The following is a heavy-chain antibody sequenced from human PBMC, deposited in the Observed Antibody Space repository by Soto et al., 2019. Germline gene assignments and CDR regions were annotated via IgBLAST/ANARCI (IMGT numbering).Heavy chain of an antibody. D-gene: IGHD3-10*01. Sequence: QVQLVEAGGGVVQPRTSLRLSCAASGFTFSSYAMHWVRQAPGNGLEWVAVISFDGSNKYYADSVKDRFTISRDNSKNTLDVQMNSLRAEGVVVYYCGRDRRFGNGYKLGFDYWGQGTLVTGSS. CDR2: ISFDGSNK. CDR3: GRDRRFGNGYKLGFDY. V-gene: IGHV3-30-3*01. J-gene: IGHJ4*02. CDR1: GFTFSSYA.